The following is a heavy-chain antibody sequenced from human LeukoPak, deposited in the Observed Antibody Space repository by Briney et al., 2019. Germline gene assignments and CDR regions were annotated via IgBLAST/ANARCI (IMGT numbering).Heavy chain of an antibody. CDR1: GYTFTGYY. J-gene: IGHJ6*03. V-gene: IGHV1-18*04. Sequence: ASVTVSCKASGYTFTGYYMHWVRQAPGQGLEWMGWISASNGNTNYAQKLQGRVTMTTDTSTSTAYMELRSLRSDDTAVYYCARAYYGSGSYYNVGVYYMDVWGKGTTVTVSS. CDR3: ARAYYGSGSYYNVGVYYMDV. CDR2: ISASNGNT. D-gene: IGHD3-10*01.